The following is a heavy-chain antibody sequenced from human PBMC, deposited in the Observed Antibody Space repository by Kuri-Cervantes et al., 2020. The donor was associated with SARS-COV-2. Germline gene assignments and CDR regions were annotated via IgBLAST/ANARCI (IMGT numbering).Heavy chain of an antibody. J-gene: IGHJ4*02. Sequence: SQTLSLTCGVSGASISGSPHYWDWLRQTPGKGLEWIGNIYYSGNTYYNPSLESRVAIFLDTSKNQFSLKLNSVTAADTAVYYCARPTTVTTFDYWGQGTLVTVSS. CDR2: IYYSGNT. V-gene: IGHV4-39*01. CDR3: ARPTTVTTFDY. CDR1: GASISGSPHY. D-gene: IGHD4-17*01.